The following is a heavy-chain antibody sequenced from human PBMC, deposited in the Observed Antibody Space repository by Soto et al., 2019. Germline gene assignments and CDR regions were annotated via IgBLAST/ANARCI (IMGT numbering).Heavy chain of an antibody. CDR3: AESFAPGAKVSWFDP. J-gene: IGHJ5*02. CDR2: ISLSGGET. CDR1: TFISTSYA. Sequence: GGSLRLSCAVSTFISTSYALSWVRQAPGKGLEWVSAISLSGGETYYADSVKGRFTISRDNSKNTLYLQMDNLTAEDTAVYYIAESFAPGAKVSWFDPWGQGTLVTVSS. D-gene: IGHD2-15*01. V-gene: IGHV3-23*01.